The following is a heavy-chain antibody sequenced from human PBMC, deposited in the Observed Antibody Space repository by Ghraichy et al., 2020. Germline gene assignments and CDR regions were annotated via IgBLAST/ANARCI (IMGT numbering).Heavy chain of an antibody. CDR1: GYTFTGYY. V-gene: IGHV1-2*02. CDR2: INPNSGGT. J-gene: IGHJ5*02. D-gene: IGHD3-10*01. Sequence: ASVKVSCKASGYTFTGYYMHWVRQAPGQGLEWMGWINPNSGGTNYAQKFQGRVTMTRDTSISTAYMELSRLRSDDTAVYYCAKQAEMVQGNNNWFDPWGQGTLVTVSS. CDR3: AKQAEMVQGNNNWFDP.